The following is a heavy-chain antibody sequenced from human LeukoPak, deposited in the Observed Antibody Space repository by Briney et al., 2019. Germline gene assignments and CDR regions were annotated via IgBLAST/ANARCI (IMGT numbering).Heavy chain of an antibody. V-gene: IGHV4-34*01. J-gene: IGHJ5*02. D-gene: IGHD1-14*01. Sequence: SETLSLTCAVYGGSLSGYYWSWIRQPPGKGLEWIGEIKHSGSTNYNPSLKSRVTISVDTSKNQFSLKLSSVTAADTAVYYCARGPLANRPRGFDPWGQGTLVTVSS. CDR3: ARGPLANRPRGFDP. CDR2: IKHSGST. CDR1: GGSLSGYY.